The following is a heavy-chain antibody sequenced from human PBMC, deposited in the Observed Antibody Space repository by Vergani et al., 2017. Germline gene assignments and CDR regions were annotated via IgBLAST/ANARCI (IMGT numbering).Heavy chain of an antibody. V-gene: IGHV3-15*07. CDR1: GFSFRNAW. CDR3: TTDPRYCGYCSCYWLRDHHYYGMDV. Sequence: EVQLVESGGGIVKPGGSLRLSCMASGFSFRNAWMNWVRRTPGKGLEWVGRIKSTFDRGTTDYAAAVKGSFTISRDDSKNTLLLQMNGLKTEDIGVYYCTTDPRYCGYCSCYWLRDHHYYGMDVWGQGTTVTVSS. J-gene: IGHJ6*02. CDR2: IKSTFDRGTT. D-gene: IGHD3-22*01.